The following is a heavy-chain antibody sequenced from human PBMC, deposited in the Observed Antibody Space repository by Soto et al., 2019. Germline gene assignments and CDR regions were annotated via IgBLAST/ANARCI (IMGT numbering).Heavy chain of an antibody. D-gene: IGHD5-12*01. J-gene: IGHJ4*02. CDR3: VRGTGYSGYDYGY. CDR1: GGCFSGYY. Sequence: QVQLQQWGAGLLKPSETLSLTCAVYGGCFSGYYWSWIRQPPGKGLEWIGEINHSGSTNYNPSLNRRVTISLDTSKNQFSLKLCSVTAADTAVYYCVRGTGYSGYDYGYWGQGTLVTVSS. V-gene: IGHV4-34*01. CDR2: INHSGST.